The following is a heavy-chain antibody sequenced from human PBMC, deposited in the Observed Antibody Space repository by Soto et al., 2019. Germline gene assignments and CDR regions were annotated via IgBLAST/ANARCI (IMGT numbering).Heavy chain of an antibody. V-gene: IGHV3-30*18. CDR2: ISYDGSNK. CDR3: ANGPQRFLEWLLTAGGMDV. D-gene: IGHD3-3*01. CDR1: GXTFSSYG. Sequence: LRLSFAASGXTFSSYGMHWVRQAPGKGLEWVAVISYDGSNKYYADSVKGRFTISRDNSKNTLYLQMNSLRAEDTAVYYCANGPQRFLEWLLTAGGMDVWGQGTTVTVSS. J-gene: IGHJ6*02.